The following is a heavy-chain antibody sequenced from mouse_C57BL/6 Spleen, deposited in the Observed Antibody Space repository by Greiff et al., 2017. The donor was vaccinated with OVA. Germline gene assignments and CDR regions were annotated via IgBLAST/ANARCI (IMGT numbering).Heavy chain of an antibody. CDR2: IDPEDGET. J-gene: IGHJ4*01. D-gene: IGHD3-1*01. V-gene: IGHV14-2*01. CDR3: ARDQLQGMDY. CDR1: GFNIKDYY. Sequence: VQLQQSGAELVKPGASVKLSCTASGFNIKDYYMHWVKQRTEQGLEWIGRIDPEDGETKYAPKFPGKATITADTSSNTAYLQLSSLTSEDTAVYYCARDQLQGMDYWGQGTSVTVSS.